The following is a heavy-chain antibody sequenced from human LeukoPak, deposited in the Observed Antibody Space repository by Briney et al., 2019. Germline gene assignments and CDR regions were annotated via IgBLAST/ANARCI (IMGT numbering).Heavy chain of an antibody. Sequence: GRSLRLSCAASGFTFSSYGMHWVRQAPGKGLEWVALIWYDGSNEYYAESAKGRFTISRDNSKNTLYLQMNSLRAEDTGVYYCARDRLEAVTDDDYFDYWGQGTLVTVSS. CDR2: IWYDGSNE. V-gene: IGHV3-33*01. CDR1: GFTFSSYG. CDR3: ARDRLEAVTDDDYFDY. J-gene: IGHJ4*02. D-gene: IGHD2-21*02.